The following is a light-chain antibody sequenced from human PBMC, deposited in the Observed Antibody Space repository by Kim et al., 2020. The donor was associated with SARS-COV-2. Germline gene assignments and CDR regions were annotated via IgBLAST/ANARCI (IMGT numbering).Light chain of an antibody. Sequence: VSPGQTAIIPCSGDKLGDKYACWYQQKQGQSPVLVISEDTKRPSGIPERFSGSNSGNTATLTISGTQAMDEADYYCQAWDSSTVVFGGGTQLTVL. J-gene: IGLJ3*02. V-gene: IGLV3-1*01. CDR1: KLGDKY. CDR2: EDT. CDR3: QAWDSSTVV.